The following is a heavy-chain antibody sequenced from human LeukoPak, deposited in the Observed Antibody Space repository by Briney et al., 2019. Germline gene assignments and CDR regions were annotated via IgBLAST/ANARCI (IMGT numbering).Heavy chain of an antibody. CDR1: GYTFTSYY. CDR3: ARDPYKNYYYGSGSSYYFDY. V-gene: IGHV1-46*01. CDR2: IHPSGGNT. Sequence: ASVKVSCKASGYTFTSYYMHWVRQATGQGLEWMGIIHPSGGNTSYAHKFQGRVTMTRDTSTSTVYMELSSLRSEDTAVYYYARDPYKNYYYGSGSSYYFDYWGQGTLVTVSS. J-gene: IGHJ4*02. D-gene: IGHD3-10*01.